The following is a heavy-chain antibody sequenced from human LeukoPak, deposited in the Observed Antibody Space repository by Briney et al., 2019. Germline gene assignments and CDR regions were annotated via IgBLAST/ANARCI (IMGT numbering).Heavy chain of an antibody. CDR3: AKGRGYNSLSAFDY. J-gene: IGHJ4*02. V-gene: IGHV3-23*01. CDR2: ISGSGGST. Sequence: GGSLRLSCAASGFTFSSYAMSWVRQAPGKGLEWVSAISGSGGSTYYADSVKGRFTISRDNSKNTLYLQLNSLRAEDTAVYYCAKGRGYNSLSAFDYWGQGTLDTVSS. D-gene: IGHD5-24*01. CDR1: GFTFSSYA.